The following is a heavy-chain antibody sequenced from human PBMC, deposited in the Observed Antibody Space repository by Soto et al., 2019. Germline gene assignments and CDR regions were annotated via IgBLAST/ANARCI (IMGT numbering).Heavy chain of an antibody. D-gene: IGHD1-26*01. CDR3: ARATSAFDI. V-gene: IGHV3-7*01. J-gene: IGHJ3*02. CDR1: GLTFSSYW. Sequence: QLGGSLRFSCAASGLTFSSYWMSWVGQPPGKGMEWVANIKQDGSDKYYVDSVKGRFTISRDNAKNSLYLQMNSLRAEDTAVDYCARATSAFDIWGQGTMVTVSS. CDR2: IKQDGSDK.